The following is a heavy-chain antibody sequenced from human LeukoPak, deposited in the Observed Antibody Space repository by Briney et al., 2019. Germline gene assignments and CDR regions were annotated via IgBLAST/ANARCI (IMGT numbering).Heavy chain of an antibody. Sequence: SVKVSCKASGGTFSSYAISWVRQAPGQGLEWMGGIIPIFGTANYAQKFQGRVTITTDESTSTAYMELSSLRSEDTAVYYCARDQGYYYDSSGYYSWGQGTLVTVSS. J-gene: IGHJ4*02. CDR3: ARDQGYYYDSSGYYS. D-gene: IGHD3-22*01. CDR1: GGTFSSYA. CDR2: IIPIFGTA. V-gene: IGHV1-69*05.